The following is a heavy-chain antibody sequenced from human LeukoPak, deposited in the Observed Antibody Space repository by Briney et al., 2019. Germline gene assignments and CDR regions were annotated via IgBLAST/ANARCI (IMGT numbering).Heavy chain of an antibody. D-gene: IGHD1-26*01. CDR2: IHYTGSI. V-gene: IGHV4-59*08. CDR1: GDSISAYY. CDR3: AKYGGSPANYFDY. J-gene: IGHJ4*02. Sequence: PSETLSLTCTVSGDSISAYYWSWVRQPPGKGLEWIAYIHYTGSINYNPSLKSRVTTSMDTSKSQFSLHVNSVTAADTAVYYCAKYGGSPANYFDYWGRGTLVTVSS.